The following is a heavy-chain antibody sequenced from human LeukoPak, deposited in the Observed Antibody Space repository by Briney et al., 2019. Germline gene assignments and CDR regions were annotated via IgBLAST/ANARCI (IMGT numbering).Heavy chain of an antibody. D-gene: IGHD3-22*01. J-gene: IGHJ4*02. CDR2: IKSKTDGGTT. Sequence: TGGSLRLSCAASGFTFSSYSMSWVRQAPGKGLEWVGRIKSKTDGGTTDYAAPVKGRFTISRDDSKNTLYLQMNSLKTEDTAVYYCTTDYRYDTTPRGYWGQGTLVTVSS. CDR3: TTDYRYDTTPRGY. V-gene: IGHV3-15*01. CDR1: GFTFSSYS.